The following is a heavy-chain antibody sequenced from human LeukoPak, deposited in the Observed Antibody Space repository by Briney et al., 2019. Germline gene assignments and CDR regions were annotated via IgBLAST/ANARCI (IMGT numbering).Heavy chain of an antibody. Sequence: GASVKVSCKVSGYTLTELSMHWVRQAPGKGLEWMGGFDPEDGETIYAQKFQGRVTMTEDTSTDTAYMELSSLRSEDTAVYYCATGYYYDNGLLPDRAYWGQGTLVTVSS. V-gene: IGHV1-24*01. J-gene: IGHJ4*02. D-gene: IGHD3-22*01. CDR2: FDPEDGET. CDR3: ATGYYYDNGLLPDRAY. CDR1: GYTLTELS.